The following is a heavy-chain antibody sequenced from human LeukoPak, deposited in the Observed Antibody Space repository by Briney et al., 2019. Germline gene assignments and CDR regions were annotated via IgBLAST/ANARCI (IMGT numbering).Heavy chain of an antibody. CDR1: GGYISTSNYY. D-gene: IGHD3-16*01. J-gene: IGHJ4*02. Sequence: SETLSLTCSVSGGYISTSNYYWGWIRQPPEKGLEWIGTIYYSGRTYYNPSLQSRVTISLDTSQNQLSLQVRSVTVVDTAVYYCARFFYYDASLPPYWGQGTLVTVSS. CDR3: ARFFYYDASLPPY. CDR2: IYYSGRT. V-gene: IGHV4-39*01.